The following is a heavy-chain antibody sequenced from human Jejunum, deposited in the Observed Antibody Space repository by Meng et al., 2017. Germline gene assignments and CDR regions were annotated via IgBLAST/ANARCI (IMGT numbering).Heavy chain of an antibody. J-gene: IGHJ4*02. CDR1: GGSISNW. CDR3: ARVQGDFYDNDAYYSYFAY. Sequence: VPGLVNPSGTLSLTCTVSGGSISNWWSWVRQPPGKGLEWIGDIYHSGTTNYNPSLQSRVTISVDKSENQFSLKLRSVTAADTAVYYCARVQGDFYDNDAYYSYFAYWGPGALVTVSS. D-gene: IGHD3-22*01. V-gene: IGHV4-4*02. CDR2: IYHSGTT.